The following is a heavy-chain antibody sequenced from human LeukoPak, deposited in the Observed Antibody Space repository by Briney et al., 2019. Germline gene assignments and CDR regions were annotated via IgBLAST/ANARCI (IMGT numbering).Heavy chain of an antibody. V-gene: IGHV3-30*04. D-gene: IGHD2-15*01. J-gene: IGHJ4*02. CDR2: IPYDGSNK. CDR3: ARDVLCSGGSCYYFDY. Sequence: PGGSLRLSCAASGFTFSSYAMHWVRQAPGKGLEWVAVIPYDGSNKYYADSVKGRFTISRDNSKNTLYLQMNSLRAEDTAVYYCARDVLCSGGSCYYFDYWGQGTLVTVSS. CDR1: GFTFSSYA.